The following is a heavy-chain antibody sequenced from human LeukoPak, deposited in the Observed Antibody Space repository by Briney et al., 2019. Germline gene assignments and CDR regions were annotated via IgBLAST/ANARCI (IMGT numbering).Heavy chain of an antibody. CDR3: AKVMKGSERLTMVRGVIIKTAGLYYMDV. D-gene: IGHD3-10*01. V-gene: IGHV3-23*01. CDR2: ISASGGST. Sequence: GGSLRLSCAASGFTLSSYAMSWVRQAPGKGLEWVSSISASGGSTNYADSVKGRFTISRDNSKNTVYLQMNSLRAEDTAVYYCAKVMKGSERLTMVRGVIIKTAGLYYMDVWGKGTTVTISS. CDR1: GFTLSSYA. J-gene: IGHJ6*03.